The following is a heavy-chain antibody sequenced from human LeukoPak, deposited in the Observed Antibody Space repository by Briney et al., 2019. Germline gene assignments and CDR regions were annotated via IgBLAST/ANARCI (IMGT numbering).Heavy chain of an antibody. CDR2: TCCGGST. Sequence: PSETLSLTCTVSGASISYNYWSWIRQPPGMGLEWLGYTCCGGSTNYNPSLSSRVTISEDTPKNQFSLSLSSVTAADTAVYYCARHPPGSASGWHSLDFWGQGALVTVSS. V-gene: IGHV4-59*08. J-gene: IGHJ4*02. CDR1: GASISYNY. D-gene: IGHD6-19*01. CDR3: ARHPPGSASGWHSLDF.